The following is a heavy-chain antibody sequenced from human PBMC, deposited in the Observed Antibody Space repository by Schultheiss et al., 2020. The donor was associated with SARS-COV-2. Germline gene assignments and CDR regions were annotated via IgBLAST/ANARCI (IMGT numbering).Heavy chain of an antibody. CDR2: ISWNSGSI. Sequence: GGSLRLSCEASGFTFSSYGMHWVRQAPGKCLEWVSGISWNSGSIGYADSVKGRFTISRDNAKNTLYLQMNSLRAEDTAVYYCARVLYTMVRGVIIPHYFDYWGQGTLVTVSS. D-gene: IGHD3-10*01. CDR1: GFTFSSYG. J-gene: IGHJ4*02. CDR3: ARVLYTMVRGVIIPHYFDY. V-gene: IGHV3-9*01.